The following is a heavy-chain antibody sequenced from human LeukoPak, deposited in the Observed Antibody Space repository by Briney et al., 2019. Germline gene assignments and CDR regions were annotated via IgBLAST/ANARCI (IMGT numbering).Heavy chain of an antibody. J-gene: IGHJ4*02. Sequence: GGSLRLSCAASGFTFSSYAMSWVRQAPGKGLEGSSAISGSGGSTYYADSVKGRFTISRDNSKNTLYLQMNSLRAEDTAVYYCAIERQWYTEKDYWGQGTLVTVSS. CDR3: AIERQWYTEKDY. CDR1: GFTFSSYA. V-gene: IGHV3-23*01. CDR2: ISGSGGST. D-gene: IGHD6-19*01.